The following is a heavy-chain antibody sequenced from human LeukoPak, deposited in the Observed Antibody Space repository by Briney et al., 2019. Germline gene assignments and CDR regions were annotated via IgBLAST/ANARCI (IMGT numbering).Heavy chain of an antibody. J-gene: IGHJ4*02. CDR3: ARDYYDSSGYPKVYYFDY. Sequence: SETLSLTCTVSGGSISSSDYYWSWLRQPPGKGLKWIRYIYYSGNTYHNPSLKGRVTISVDTSKNQFSLKLSSVTAADTAVYYCARDYYDSSGYPKVYYFDYWGQGTLVTVSS. CDR2: IYYSGNT. D-gene: IGHD3-22*01. CDR1: GGSISSSDYY. V-gene: IGHV4-30-4*01.